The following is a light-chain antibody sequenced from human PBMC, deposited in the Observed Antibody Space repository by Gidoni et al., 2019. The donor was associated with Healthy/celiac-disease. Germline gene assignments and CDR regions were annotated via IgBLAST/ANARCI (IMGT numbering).Light chain of an antibody. V-gene: IGKV3-20*01. CDR2: DAS. J-gene: IGKJ3*01. Sequence: ETVLTPSPGTLSVSPGERATLSCRASQSVSSSYVAWYQQKPGQAPRLLIYDASSSANGIPDRFSGSGSGTDFTLTISRLEPEDFAVYYCQQYGSSPLFAFGPXTKVDIK. CDR3: QQYGSSPLFA. CDR1: QSVSSSY.